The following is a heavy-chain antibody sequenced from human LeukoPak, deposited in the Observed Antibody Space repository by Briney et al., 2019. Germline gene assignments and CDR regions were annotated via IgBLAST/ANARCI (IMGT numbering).Heavy chain of an antibody. CDR1: GYTFTSYD. CDR2: MNPNSGNT. CDR3: ARGLEWFNWFDP. V-gene: IGHV1-8*01. Sequence: GASVKVSCKASGYTFTSYDINWVRQATGQGLERMGWMNPNSGNTGYAQKFQGRVTMTRNTSISTAYMELSSLRSEDTAVYYCARGLEWFNWFDPWGQGTLVTVSS. J-gene: IGHJ5*02. D-gene: IGHD3-3*01.